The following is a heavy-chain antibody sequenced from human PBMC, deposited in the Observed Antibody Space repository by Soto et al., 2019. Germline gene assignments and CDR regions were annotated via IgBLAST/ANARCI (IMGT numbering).Heavy chain of an antibody. CDR3: ARDATVTTGLNFDY. V-gene: IGHV1-3*01. Sequence: ASVKVSCKASGYTFTSYAMHWVRRAPGQRLEWMGWINAGNGNTKYSQKFQGRVTITRDTSASTAYMELSSLRSEDTAVYYCARDATVTTGLNFDYWGQGTLVTVS. J-gene: IGHJ4*02. D-gene: IGHD4-17*01. CDR2: INAGNGNT. CDR1: GYTFTSYA.